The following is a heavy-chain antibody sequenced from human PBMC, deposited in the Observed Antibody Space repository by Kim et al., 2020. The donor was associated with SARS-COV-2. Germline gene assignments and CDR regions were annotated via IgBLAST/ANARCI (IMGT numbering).Heavy chain of an antibody. D-gene: IGHD3-9*01. CDR1: GYTFTGYY. V-gene: IGHV1-2*06. CDR2: INPNSGGT. CDR3: ARGPSRLVRNAFDI. Sequence: ASVKVSCKASGYTFTGYYMHWVRQAPGQGLEWMGRINPNSGGTNYAQKFQGRVTMTRDTSISTAYMELSRLRSDDTAVYYCARGPSRLVRNAFDIWGQGTRVTVSS. J-gene: IGHJ3*02.